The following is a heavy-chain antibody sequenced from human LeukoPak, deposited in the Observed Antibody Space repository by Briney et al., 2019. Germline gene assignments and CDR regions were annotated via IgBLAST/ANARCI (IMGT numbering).Heavy chain of an antibody. CDR1: GFTFSSYA. Sequence: GGSLRLSCAASGFTFSSYAMSWVRQAPGKGLEWVSAISGSGGSTYYADSVKGRFTISRDSSKNTLYLQMNSLRAEDAAVYYCATEREGYYYDSSGYYIDYWGQGTLVTVSS. J-gene: IGHJ4*02. CDR3: ATEREGYYYDSSGYYIDY. V-gene: IGHV3-23*01. D-gene: IGHD3-22*01. CDR2: ISGSGGST.